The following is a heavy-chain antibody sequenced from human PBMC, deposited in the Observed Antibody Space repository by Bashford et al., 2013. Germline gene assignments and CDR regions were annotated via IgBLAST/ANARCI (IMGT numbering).Heavy chain of an antibody. J-gene: IGHJ3*01. D-gene: IGHD1-26*01. V-gene: IGHV1-18*01. CDR3: ARDGPVVGVWNAFDV. Sequence: ASVKVSCKASDYKFVSYGIGWVRQAPGQGLEWIGWISTYNGNTNYAQKLQGRVTMTTDTSTSTAYMELRSLRSDDTAVYFCARDGPVVGVWNAFDVWGQGTVVTVSS. CDR2: ISTYNGNT. CDR1: DYKFVSYG.